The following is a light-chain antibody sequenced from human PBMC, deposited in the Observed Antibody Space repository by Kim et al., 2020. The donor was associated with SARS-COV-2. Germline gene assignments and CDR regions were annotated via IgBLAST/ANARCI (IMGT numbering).Light chain of an antibody. CDR2: DVT. Sequence: GQSITISCSGTSSDVGGYNFVSWYQQHPGKAPKLIIHDVTKRPSGVSNRFSGSKSGNTASLTISGLQAEDEADYYCSSFTSSSLDVFGTGTKVTVL. CDR3: SSFTSSSLDV. V-gene: IGLV2-14*03. CDR1: SSDVGGYNF. J-gene: IGLJ1*01.